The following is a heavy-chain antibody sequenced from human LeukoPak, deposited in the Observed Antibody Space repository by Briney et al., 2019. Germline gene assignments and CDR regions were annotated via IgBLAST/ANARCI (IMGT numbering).Heavy chain of an antibody. V-gene: IGHV4-34*01. D-gene: IGHD3-16*01. Sequence: SETLSLTCAVYGGSFSGYYWSWIRQPPGKGLEWIGEINHSGSTNYNPSLKSRVTISVDTSKNQFSLKLSSVTAADTAVYYCARDVSYGSYLDYWGQGTLVTVSS. CDR3: ARDVSYGSYLDY. CDR1: GGSFSGYY. J-gene: IGHJ4*02. CDR2: INHSGST.